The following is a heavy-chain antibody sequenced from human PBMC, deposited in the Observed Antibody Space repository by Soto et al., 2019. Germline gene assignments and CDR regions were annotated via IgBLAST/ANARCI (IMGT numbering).Heavy chain of an antibody. V-gene: IGHV4-59*01. J-gene: IGHJ3*02. CDR3: ARAKGPDYGEQYDAFDI. CDR1: GGSISSYY. Sequence: QVQLQESGPGLVKPSETLSLTCTVSGGSISSYYWSWIRQPPGKGLEWIGYIDYSGSTNYNPSLKSRVTISVDTSKTQSSLKLSSVTAADTAVYYCARAKGPDYGEQYDAFDIWGQGTMVTVSS. CDR2: IDYSGST. D-gene: IGHD4-17*01.